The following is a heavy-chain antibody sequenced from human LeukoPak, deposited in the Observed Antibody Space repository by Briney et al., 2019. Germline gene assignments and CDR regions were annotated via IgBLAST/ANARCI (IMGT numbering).Heavy chain of an antibody. V-gene: IGHV4-39*01. CDR1: GGSISSSSYY. Sequence: SETLSLTCTVSGGSISSSSYYWGWIRQPPGKGLKWIGSIYYSGSTYYNPSLKSRVTISVDTSKNQYSLKLSSVTAADTAVYYCARPPGIAAARFDPWGQGTLVTVSS. CDR3: ARPPGIAAARFDP. CDR2: IYYSGST. D-gene: IGHD6-13*01. J-gene: IGHJ5*02.